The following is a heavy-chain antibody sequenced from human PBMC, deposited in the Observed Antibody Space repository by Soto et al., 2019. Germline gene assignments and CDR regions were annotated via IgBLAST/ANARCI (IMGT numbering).Heavy chain of an antibody. J-gene: IGHJ4*02. D-gene: IGHD4-4*01. CDR1: GFTFSSYA. CDR2: ISGSGGST. V-gene: IGHV3-23*01. CDR3: AKDVSEGDDYSILFYFDY. Sequence: GGSLRLSCAASGFTFSSYAKSWVRQAPGKGLEWVSAISGSGGSTYYADSVKGRFTISRDNSKNTLYLQMNSLRAEDTAVYYCAKDVSEGDDYSILFYFDYWGQGTLVTVSS.